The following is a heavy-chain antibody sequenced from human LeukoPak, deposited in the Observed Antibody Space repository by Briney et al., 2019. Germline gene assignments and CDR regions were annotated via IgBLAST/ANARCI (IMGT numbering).Heavy chain of an antibody. CDR3: ARDPYYDYVWGSYRPEYYFDY. V-gene: IGHV3-33*01. Sequence: PGGSLRLSCAASGFTFSSYGMHWVRQAPGKGLEWVAVIWYDGSNKYYADSVKGRFTISRDNSKNTLYLQMNSLRAEDTAVYYCARDPYYDYVWGSYRPEYYFDYWGQGTLVTVSS. CDR2: IWYDGSNK. D-gene: IGHD3-16*02. CDR1: GFTFSSYG. J-gene: IGHJ4*02.